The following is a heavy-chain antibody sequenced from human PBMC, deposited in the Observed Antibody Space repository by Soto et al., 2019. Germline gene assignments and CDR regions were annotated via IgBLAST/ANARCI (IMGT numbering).Heavy chain of an antibody. CDR1: GGSISSYY. D-gene: IGHD3-10*01. Sequence: SETLSLTCTVSGGSISSYYWSWIRQPPGKGLEWIGYIYYSGSTNYNPSLKSRVTISVDTSKNQFSLKLSSVTAADTAVYYCARGAWFGELSYYGMDVRGQGTTVTVSS. CDR3: ARGAWFGELSYYGMDV. V-gene: IGHV4-59*01. CDR2: IYYSGST. J-gene: IGHJ6*02.